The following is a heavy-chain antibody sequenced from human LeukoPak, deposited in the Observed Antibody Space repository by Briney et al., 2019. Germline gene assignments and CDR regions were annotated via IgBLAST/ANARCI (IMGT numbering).Heavy chain of an antibody. J-gene: IGHJ3*02. D-gene: IGHD3-22*01. CDR2: IYYSGSS. CDR1: GDSISTFL. Sequence: SETLSLTCTVSGDSISTFLWSWIRQPTGKGLEWIGYIYYSGSSNYNPSLKSRVTISVDTSKNQFSLKLTSVTAADTAVYYCARGGHYYDSSGYYNAFDIWGQGTMVTVSS. CDR3: ARGGHYYDSSGYYNAFDI. V-gene: IGHV4-59*01.